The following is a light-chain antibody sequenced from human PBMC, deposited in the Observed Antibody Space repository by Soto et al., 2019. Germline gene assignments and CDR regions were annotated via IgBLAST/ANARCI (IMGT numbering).Light chain of an antibody. J-gene: IGKJ1*01. CDR3: QQYDKWPRT. CDR1: QSVSRK. CDR2: GAS. Sequence: EIVMTQSPATLSVSPGERATLSCRASQSVSRKLAWYQQTRGQAPRLLMYGASTSATGVPARFSGSRSGTEFTLTISNLQSEDFAVYHGQQYDKWPRTFGQGTKVEI. V-gene: IGKV3-15*01.